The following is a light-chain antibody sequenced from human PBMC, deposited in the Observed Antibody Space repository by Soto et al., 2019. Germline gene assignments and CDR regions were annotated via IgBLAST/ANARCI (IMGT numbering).Light chain of an antibody. V-gene: IGLV2-14*01. CDR3: GAWDSSLHAGV. CDR2: EVS. Sequence: QSVLTQPASVSGSPGQSITISCTGTSSDVGGYNYVSWYQQHPGKAPKLMIYEVSNRPSGVSNRFSGSKSATSATLVITGLQTGDEADYYCGAWDSSLHAGVFGGGTKLTVL. J-gene: IGLJ2*01. CDR1: SSDVGGYNY.